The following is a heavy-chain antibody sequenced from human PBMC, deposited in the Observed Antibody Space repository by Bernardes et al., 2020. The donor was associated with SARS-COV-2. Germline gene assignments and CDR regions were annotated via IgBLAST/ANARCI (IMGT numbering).Heavy chain of an antibody. V-gene: IGHV1-18*01. Sequence: ASVKVSCKASGYTFTSYGISWVRQAPGQGLEWMGWISAYNGNTNYAQKLQGRVTMTTDTSTSTAYMELRSLRSDDTAVYYCARVSRPKTIFGVVIIKAPAYFDYWGQGTLVTVCS. J-gene: IGHJ4*02. CDR3: ARVSRPKTIFGVVIIKAPAYFDY. D-gene: IGHD3-3*01. CDR2: ISAYNGNT. CDR1: GYTFTSYG.